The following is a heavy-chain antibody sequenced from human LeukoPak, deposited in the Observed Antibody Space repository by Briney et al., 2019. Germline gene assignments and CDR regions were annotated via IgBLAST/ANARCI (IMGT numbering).Heavy chain of an antibody. V-gene: IGHV1-46*03. CDR2: INHGVGST. CDR1: GYSFTSYY. D-gene: IGHD3-3*01. J-gene: IGHJ4*02. Sequence: ASVKVSFKASGYSFTSYYMHWVRQAPGQGLEWVATINHGVGSTTYAQNFQGRVTLNSDTSTSTVYMERRSVRSDDTAVYDCASFHECEICRWGRGTLVTVSS. CDR3: ASFHECEICR.